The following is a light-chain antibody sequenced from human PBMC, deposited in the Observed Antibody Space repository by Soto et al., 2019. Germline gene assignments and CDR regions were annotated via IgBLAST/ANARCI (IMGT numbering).Light chain of an antibody. J-gene: IGKJ1*01. Sequence: EIVMTQSPATLSVSQGGRATLSCRASQSVSSNLAWYQQKPGQAPRLLIYSASTRATGIPARFSGSGSGTEFTLTISSLQSEDFAVYYCQQYNNWPRTFGQGTKVDIK. V-gene: IGKV3-15*01. CDR1: QSVSSN. CDR3: QQYNNWPRT. CDR2: SAS.